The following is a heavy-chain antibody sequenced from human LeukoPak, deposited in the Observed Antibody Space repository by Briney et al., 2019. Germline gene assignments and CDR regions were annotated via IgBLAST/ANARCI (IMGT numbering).Heavy chain of an antibody. CDR2: ISSSGSTI. V-gene: IGHV3-11*04. J-gene: IGHJ6*03. Sequence: LSLTCTVSGGSISSGGYYWSWIRQAPGKGLEWVSYISSSGSTIYYADSVKGRFTISRDNAKNSLYLQMNSLRAEDTAVYYCAREGGYSFYMDVWGKGTTVTVSS. CDR1: GGSISSGGYY. D-gene: IGHD6-25*01. CDR3: AREGGYSFYMDV.